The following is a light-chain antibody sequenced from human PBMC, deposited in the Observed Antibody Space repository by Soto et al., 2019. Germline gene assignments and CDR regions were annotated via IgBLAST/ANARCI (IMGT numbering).Light chain of an antibody. CDR1: QSLLHTNGYTY. CDR2: LGS. V-gene: IGKV2-28*01. J-gene: IGKJ2*02. Sequence: DIVMTQSPLSLPVTPGEPASISCRSGQSLLHTNGYTYLDWYLQKPAQSTQLLIYLGSTRASGVPDRFSGSGSGTDFTLKISRVEDEDVGVYYCMQALQTPWTFGQGTKLEIK. CDR3: MQALQTPWT.